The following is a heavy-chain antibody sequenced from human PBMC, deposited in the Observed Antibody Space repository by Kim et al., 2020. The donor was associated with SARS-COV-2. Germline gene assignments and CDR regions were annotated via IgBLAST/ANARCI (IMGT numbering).Heavy chain of an antibody. CDR3: AKLQYGSGSPDY. V-gene: IGHV3-30*02. Sequence: SPHSVKCRLTISRDNSKNTLYLQMNSLRAEDTAVYYCAKLQYGSGSPDYWGQGTLVTVSS. J-gene: IGHJ4*02. D-gene: IGHD3-10*01.